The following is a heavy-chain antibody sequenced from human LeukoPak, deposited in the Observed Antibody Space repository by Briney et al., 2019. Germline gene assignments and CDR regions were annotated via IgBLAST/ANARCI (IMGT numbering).Heavy chain of an antibody. V-gene: IGHV4-59*08. D-gene: IGHD6-19*01. J-gene: IGHJ4*02. Sequence: SETLSLTCTVSGGSISSYYWSWIRHPPGKGLEWIGYIYYSGSTNYNPSLKSRVTISVDTSKNQFSLKLGSVTAADTAVYYCARHSGYSGYSSGWYYFDYWGQGTLVTVSS. CDR2: IYYSGST. CDR1: GGSISSYY. CDR3: ARHSGYSGYSSGWYYFDY.